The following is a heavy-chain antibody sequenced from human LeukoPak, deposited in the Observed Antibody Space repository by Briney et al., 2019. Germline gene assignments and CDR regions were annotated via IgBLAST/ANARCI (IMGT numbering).Heavy chain of an antibody. D-gene: IGHD2-2*01. CDR3: ARGGRLRVPAAMIKAPYYFDY. V-gene: IGHV1-8*01. J-gene: IGHJ4*02. CDR1: GYTFTSYD. CDR2: MNPNSGNT. Sequence: ASVKVSCKASGYTFTSYDINWVRQATGQGLEWMGWMNPNSGNTGYAQKFQGRVTMTRNTSISTAYMELSSLRSEDTAVYYCARGGRLRVPAAMIKAPYYFDYWGQGTLVTVSS.